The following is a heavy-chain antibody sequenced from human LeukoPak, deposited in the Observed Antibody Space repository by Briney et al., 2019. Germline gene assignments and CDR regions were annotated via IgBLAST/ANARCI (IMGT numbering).Heavy chain of an antibody. Sequence: GGSLRLSCAASGFTFGRYVMSWVRRAPGKGLEWVSAISSSGDSTYYADSVKGRFTISRDNSKNTVFLHMNSLRAEDTAIYYCAQAVYHSSTSCRFDYWGQGTPVTVSS. D-gene: IGHD2-2*01. CDR2: ISSSGDST. V-gene: IGHV3-23*01. CDR3: AQAVYHSSTSCRFDY. J-gene: IGHJ4*02. CDR1: GFTFGRYV.